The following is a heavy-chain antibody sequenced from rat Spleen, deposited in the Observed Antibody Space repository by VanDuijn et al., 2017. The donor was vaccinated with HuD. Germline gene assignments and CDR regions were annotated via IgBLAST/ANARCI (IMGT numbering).Heavy chain of an antibody. V-gene: IGHV5-31*01. CDR3: TREDSGSGFAY. D-gene: IGHD4-3*01. CDR2: ITNSGGSI. J-gene: IGHJ3*01. CDR1: GFTFNYYW. Sequence: EVQLVESGGGLVQPGRSLKLSCVASGFTFNYYWMTWIRQAPGKGLEWVASITNSGGSIYYPDSMKGRFTASRENAQNILYLQMNSLRSEDTATYYCTREDSGSGFAYWGQGTLVTVSS.